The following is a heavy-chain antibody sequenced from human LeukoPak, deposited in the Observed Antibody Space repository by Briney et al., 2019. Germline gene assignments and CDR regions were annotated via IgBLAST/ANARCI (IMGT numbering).Heavy chain of an antibody. J-gene: IGHJ4*02. V-gene: IGHV3-30*02. CDR3: AKETILNYFDY. CDR1: GFTFSPDD. CDR2: IRYDGGNK. D-gene: IGHD3-3*01. Sequence: GGSLRLSCAASGFTFSPDDMHWVRQAPGKGLEWVASIRYDGGNKYYADSVKGRFTISRDNSKNTLYLQMNSLRAEDTAVYYCAKETILNYFDYWGQGTLVTVSS.